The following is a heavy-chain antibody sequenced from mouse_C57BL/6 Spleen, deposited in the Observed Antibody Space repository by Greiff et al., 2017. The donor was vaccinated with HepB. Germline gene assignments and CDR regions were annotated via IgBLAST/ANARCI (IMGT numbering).Heavy chain of an antibody. CDR2: ISYSGST. J-gene: IGHJ1*03. CDR1: GYSITSGYD. Sequence: EVKLLESGPGMVKPSQSLSLTCTVTGYSITSGYDWHWIRHFPGNKLEWMGYISYSGSTNYNPSLKSRLSITHDTSKNHFFLKLNSVTTEDTATYYCASDDYGSSYGYFDVWGTGTTVTVSS. D-gene: IGHD1-1*01. CDR3: ASDDYGSSYGYFDV. V-gene: IGHV3-1*01.